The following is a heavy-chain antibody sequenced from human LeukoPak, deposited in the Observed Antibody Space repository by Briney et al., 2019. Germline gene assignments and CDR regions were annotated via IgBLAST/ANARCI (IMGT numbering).Heavy chain of an antibody. CDR1: GFTFDDYA. CDR3: AKDRSESLEEAHQDDAFDI. J-gene: IGHJ3*02. Sequence: PGGSLRLSCAASGFTFDDYAMHWVRQAPGKGLEWVSGISWNSGSIGYADSVKGRFTISRDNAKNSLYLQMNSLRAEDTALYYCAKDRSESLEEAHQDDAFDIWGQGTMVTVSS. V-gene: IGHV3-9*01. D-gene: IGHD3-16*01. CDR2: ISWNSGSI.